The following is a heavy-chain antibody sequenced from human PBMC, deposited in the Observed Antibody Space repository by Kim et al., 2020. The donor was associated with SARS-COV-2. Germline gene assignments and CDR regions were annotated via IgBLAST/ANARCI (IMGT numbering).Heavy chain of an antibody. CDR3: ARRVAAAGTDYYYGMDV. Sequence: LKRRVTISVDTSKNQFSLKLSSVTAADTAVYYCARRVAAAGTDYYYGMDVWGQGTTVTVSS. J-gene: IGHJ6*02. V-gene: IGHV4-39*01. D-gene: IGHD6-13*01.